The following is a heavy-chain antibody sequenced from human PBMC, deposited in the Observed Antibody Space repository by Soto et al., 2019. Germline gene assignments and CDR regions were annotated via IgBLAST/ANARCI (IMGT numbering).Heavy chain of an antibody. V-gene: IGHV3-30*18. Sequence: GGSLRLSCAASGFSISDYGMEWVRQAPGKGLEWVALISYDGSNTYYAGSVKGRFTISRDNSKDTLFLQMTGLRREDTAVYYCAKGGGDRFSLGMDVWGQWTTVTVSS. D-gene: IGHD2-21*02. J-gene: IGHJ6*02. CDR2: ISYDGSNT. CDR3: AKGGGDRFSLGMDV. CDR1: GFSISDYG.